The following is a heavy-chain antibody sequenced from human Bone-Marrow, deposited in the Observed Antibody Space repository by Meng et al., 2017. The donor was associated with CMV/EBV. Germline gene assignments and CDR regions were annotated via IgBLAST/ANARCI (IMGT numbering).Heavy chain of an antibody. J-gene: IGHJ4*02. CDR1: GGPISSSSYY. V-gene: IGHV4-39*07. Sequence: HLHLQESGPGRVNPAGTLARACTVSGGPISSSSYYWGWIRQPPGRGLEWIGNIYYSGSPYYNPSLKSRVTISVDTSKNQFSLKLNSVTAADTAMYYCARAQGGYDPFDYWGQGTLVTVSS. D-gene: IGHD5-12*01. CDR2: IYYSGSP. CDR3: ARAQGGYDPFDY.